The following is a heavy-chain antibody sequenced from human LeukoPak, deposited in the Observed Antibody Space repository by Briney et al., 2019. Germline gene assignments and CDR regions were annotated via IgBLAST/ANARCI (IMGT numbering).Heavy chain of an antibody. CDR1: GYTFTNYG. CDR2: IGTYNGNT. V-gene: IGHV1-18*01. D-gene: IGHD3-22*01. CDR3: AKGDYYDGSGSFDY. J-gene: IGHJ4*02. Sequence: ASVTVSCKASGYTFTNYGINWVRQAPGQGLEWMGWIGTYNGNTNYAQKFQGRVTMTTDTSTSTVYMELRSLKSDDTAVYYCAKGDYYDGSGSFDYWGQGTLVTVSS.